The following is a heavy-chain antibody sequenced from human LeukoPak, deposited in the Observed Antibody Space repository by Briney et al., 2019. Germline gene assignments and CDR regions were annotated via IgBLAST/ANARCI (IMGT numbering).Heavy chain of an antibody. J-gene: IGHJ4*02. CDR2: INPNSGGT. CDR3: ARLDGGYYYDSSGYYHGLFGY. D-gene: IGHD3-22*01. V-gene: IGHV1-2*06. CDR1: GYTFTGYY. Sequence: ASVKVSCKASGYTFTGYYMHWVRQAPGQGLEWMGRINPNSGGTNYAQKFQGRVTMTRDTSISTAYMELSRLRSDDTAVYYCARLDGGYYYDSSGYYHGLFGYWGQGTLVTVSS.